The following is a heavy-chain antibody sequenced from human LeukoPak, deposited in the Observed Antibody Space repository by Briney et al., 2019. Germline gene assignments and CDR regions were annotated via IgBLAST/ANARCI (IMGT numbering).Heavy chain of an antibody. V-gene: IGHV3-64D*09. D-gene: IGHD1-14*01. J-gene: IGHJ4*02. CDR1: GFTFSAYA. Sequence: GGSLRLSCSASGFTFSAYAMYWVREAPGKGLEYVSGISNNGGSSFYADSVKGRFTMSRANSKTTLYLQMSSLRAEDTAVYHCVKITSVPGGDCWGQGTRLTVSS. CDR3: VKITSVPGGDC. CDR2: ISNNGGSS.